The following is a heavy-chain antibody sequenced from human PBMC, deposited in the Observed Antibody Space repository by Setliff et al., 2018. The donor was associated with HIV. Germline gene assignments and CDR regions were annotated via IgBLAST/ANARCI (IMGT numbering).Heavy chain of an antibody. D-gene: IGHD5-12*01. V-gene: IGHV4-39*01. CDR2: VSYSANT. CDR3: ARVVGSGSMFDY. Sequence: PSETLSLTCTVSGDSISRPGSYYWAWIRQPPGKGLEYIGSVSYSANTYYNPSVKTRVTISVDTSKNQFSLRLISVTAADTAVYYCARVVGSGSMFDYWGQGILVTVSS. J-gene: IGHJ4*02. CDR1: GDSISRPGSYY.